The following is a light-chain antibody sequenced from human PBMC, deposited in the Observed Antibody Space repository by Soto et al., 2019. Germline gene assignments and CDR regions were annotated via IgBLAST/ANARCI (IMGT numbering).Light chain of an antibody. CDR2: GAS. Sequence: EIVLTQSPGTLSLSPGERATLSCRASQSVSNNYLAWYQQKPGQAPRLVIYGASNRATGIPDRFSASGSGTDFTLTISRLEPEDFAVYYCQQYISSPLTFGKGTKVDIK. V-gene: IGKV3-20*01. CDR3: QQYISSPLT. J-gene: IGKJ1*01. CDR1: QSVSNNY.